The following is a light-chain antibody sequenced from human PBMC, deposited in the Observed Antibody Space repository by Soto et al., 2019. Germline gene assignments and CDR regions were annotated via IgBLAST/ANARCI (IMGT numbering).Light chain of an antibody. CDR3: SSYTTFSTYV. CDR2: DVR. V-gene: IGLV2-14*01. CDR1: SRDVGGYNY. J-gene: IGLJ1*01. Sequence: QSALTQPASVSGSRGQSITSSCTGTSRDVGGYNYVSWYQQHPGKAPKLMIYDVRNRPSGVSNRFSGSKSVNTASLTISGLQAEDEADYYCSSYTTFSTYVFGTGTKLTVL.